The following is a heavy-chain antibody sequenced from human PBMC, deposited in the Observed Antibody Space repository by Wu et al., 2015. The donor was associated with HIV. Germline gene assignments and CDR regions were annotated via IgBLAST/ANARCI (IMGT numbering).Heavy chain of an antibody. CDR2: IIPIFATV. Sequence: QVQLVQSGAEVKKPGSSVKVSCKASEDTFSSYAFTWVRQAPGQGLEWMGGIIPIFATVNYAQKFQGRITIITDESTSTVYMDLSSLRSEDTAVYYCARNPITMVRGVSQLGGYFDLVGPWHPGHCLL. D-gene: IGHD3-10*01. CDR3: ARNPITMVRGVSQLGGYFDL. CDR1: EDTFSSYA. J-gene: IGHJ2*01. V-gene: IGHV1-69*05.